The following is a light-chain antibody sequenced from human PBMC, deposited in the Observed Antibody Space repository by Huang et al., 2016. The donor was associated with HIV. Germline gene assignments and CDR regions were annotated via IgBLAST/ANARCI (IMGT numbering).Light chain of an antibody. CDR2: AAS. J-gene: IGKJ1*01. CDR1: QDIKNF. V-gene: IGKV1-8*01. CDR3: QQYYSYRT. Sequence: AIRMTQSPSSLSASTGDRVNITCRASQDIKNFLAWYQQKPGKAPNLLIYAASILETGVPSRFSGSGSGTEFNLSISCLQSEDFATYYCQQYYSYRTFGQGTQVEIK.